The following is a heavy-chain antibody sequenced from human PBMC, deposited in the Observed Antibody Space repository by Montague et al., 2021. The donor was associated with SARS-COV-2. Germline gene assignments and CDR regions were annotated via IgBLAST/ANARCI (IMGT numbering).Heavy chain of an antibody. V-gene: IGHV4-59*12. CDR1: GGSIRSYF. D-gene: IGHD3-16*01. Sequence: SETLSLTCTVPGGSIRSYFWSWIRQPPGKGLEWIGYIYYTGTTNYNPSLKSRVTMSISMSENQFSLKLNSVTAADTAVYYCARAIGAPENWFDPWGQGTLVTVSS. J-gene: IGHJ5*02. CDR3: ARAIGAPENWFDP. CDR2: IYYTGTT.